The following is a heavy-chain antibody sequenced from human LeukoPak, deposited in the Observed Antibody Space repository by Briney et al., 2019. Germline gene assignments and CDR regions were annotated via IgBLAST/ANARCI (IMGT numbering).Heavy chain of an antibody. CDR2: IYYSGST. D-gene: IGHD2-15*01. CDR3: ARVDCSGGSCYSNRGAFDI. J-gene: IGHJ3*02. V-gene: IGHV4-59*01. Sequence: SETLSLTCTVSGGSISTYYWSWIRQPPGKGLEWIGYIYYSGSTNYKPSLKSRVTISVDTSKNQFSLKLSSMTAADTAVYYCARVDCSGGSCYSNRGAFDIWGQGTMVTVSS. CDR1: GGSISTYY.